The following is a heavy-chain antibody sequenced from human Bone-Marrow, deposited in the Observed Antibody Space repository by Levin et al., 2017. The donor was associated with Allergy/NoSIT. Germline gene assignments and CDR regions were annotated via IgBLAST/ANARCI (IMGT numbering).Heavy chain of an antibody. D-gene: IGHD3-3*01. CDR2: IIPIFGTA. CDR1: GGTFSSYA. J-gene: IGHJ5*02. Sequence: GGSLRLSCKASGGTFSSYAISWVRQAPGQGLEWMGGIIPIFGTANYAQKFQGRVTITADESTSTAYMELSSLRSEDTAVYYCARDTTDLYDFWSGYYTDWFDPWGQGTLVTVSS. CDR3: ARDTTDLYDFWSGYYTDWFDP. V-gene: IGHV1-69*01.